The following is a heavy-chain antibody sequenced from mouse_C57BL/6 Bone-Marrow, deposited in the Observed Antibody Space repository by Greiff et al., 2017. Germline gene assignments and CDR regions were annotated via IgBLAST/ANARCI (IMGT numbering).Heavy chain of an antibody. J-gene: IGHJ4*01. Sequence: EVKLVESGGDLVKPGGSLKLSCAASGFTFSSYGMSWVRQTPDKRLEWVATISSGGSYTYYPDSVTGRFTIARDNAKNTRYLQMSSLKSEDTAMYYCARQNGYYGAMDYGGQGTSVTVSS. V-gene: IGHV5-6*02. CDR2: ISSGGSYT. CDR1: GFTFSSYG. CDR3: ARQNGYYGAMDY. D-gene: IGHD2-3*01.